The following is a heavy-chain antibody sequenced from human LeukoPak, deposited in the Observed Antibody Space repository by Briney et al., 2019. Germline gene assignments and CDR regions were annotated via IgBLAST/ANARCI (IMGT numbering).Heavy chain of an antibody. Sequence: QPGGSLRLSCTASGFTFSSNYMHWVRQAPGKGLEWVSHISNDGSRTSYADSVKGRFTISRDNAKNTLYLQMNSLRAEDTAVYYCATMRNTTSPPGWGQGTLVTVSS. CDR3: ATMRNTTSPPG. V-gene: IGHV3-74*01. D-gene: IGHD1-14*01. J-gene: IGHJ4*02. CDR1: GFTFSSNY. CDR2: ISNDGSRT.